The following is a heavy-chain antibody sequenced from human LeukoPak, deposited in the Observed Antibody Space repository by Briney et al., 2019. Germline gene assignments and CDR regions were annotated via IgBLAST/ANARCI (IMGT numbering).Heavy chain of an antibody. D-gene: IGHD4-17*01. CDR1: GFTFSSYA. Sequence: PGGSLRLSCAASGFTFSSYAMSWVRQAPGKGLEWVSAISGSGGGTYYADSVKGRFTISRDNSQNTLYLHMNSLRDDDTAVYYCARARPDYGDYIHDYYYYMDVWGKGTTVTVSS. J-gene: IGHJ6*03. V-gene: IGHV3-23*01. CDR3: ARARPDYGDYIHDYYYYMDV. CDR2: ISGSGGGT.